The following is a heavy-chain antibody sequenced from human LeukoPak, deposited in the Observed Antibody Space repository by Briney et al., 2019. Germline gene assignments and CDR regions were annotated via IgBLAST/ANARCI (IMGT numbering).Heavy chain of an antibody. CDR1: GFTVNSNY. CDR2: IMSGGST. CDR3: ARGYGYCSSTSCYSDAFDI. V-gene: IGHV3-53*01. D-gene: IGHD2-2*02. J-gene: IGHJ3*02. Sequence: GGSLRLSCAASGFTVNSNYMNWVRQAPGKGLEWVSLIMSGGSTNYADSVKGRFTISRDNAKNSLYLQMNSLRAEDTAVYYCARGYGYCSSTSCYSDAFDIWGQGTMVTVSS.